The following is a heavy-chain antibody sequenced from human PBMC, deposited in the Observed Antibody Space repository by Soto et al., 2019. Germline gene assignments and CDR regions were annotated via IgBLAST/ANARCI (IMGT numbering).Heavy chain of an antibody. J-gene: IGHJ6*02. V-gene: IGHV3-30*03. CDR2: ISYDGSNK. D-gene: IGHD6-19*01. CDR3: AMEGDAVAGSGSGGMDV. Sequence: QVQLVESGGGVVQPGRSLRLSCAASGFTFSSYGMHWVRQAPGKGLEWVAVISYDGSNKYYADSVKGRFTISRDNSKNALYLQMNSLRAEDTAVYYCAMEGDAVAGSGSGGMDVWGQGTTVTGSS. CDR1: GFTFSSYG.